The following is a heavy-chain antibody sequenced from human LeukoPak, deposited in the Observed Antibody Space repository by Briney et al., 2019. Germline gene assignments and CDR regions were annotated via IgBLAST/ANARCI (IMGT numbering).Heavy chain of an antibody. D-gene: IGHD3-3*01. V-gene: IGHV4-39*07. CDR1: GGSISSSSYY. J-gene: IGHJ5*02. Sequence: SETLSLTCTVSGGSISSSSYYWGWIRQPPGKGLEWIGSIYYSGSTYYNPSLKSRVTISVDTSKNQFSLKLSSVTAADTAVYYCAVIRSLTIFGVAIYWFDPWGQGTLVTVSS. CDR3: AVIRSLTIFGVAIYWFDP. CDR2: IYYSGST.